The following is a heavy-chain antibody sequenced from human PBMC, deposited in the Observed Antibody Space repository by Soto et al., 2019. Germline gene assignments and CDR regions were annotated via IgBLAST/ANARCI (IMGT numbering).Heavy chain of an antibody. CDR1: GYTFTSYG. CDR2: ISAYNGNT. Sequence: QVQLVQSGAEVKKPGASVKVSCKASGYTFTSYGISWVRQAPGQGLEWMGWISAYNGNTNYAQKLQGRITMTTDTATSTDYMELRSLRSDDTAVYYCARVMVWYSSSWYHFDYWGQGTLVTVSS. V-gene: IGHV1-18*01. D-gene: IGHD6-13*01. J-gene: IGHJ4*02. CDR3: ARVMVWYSSSWYHFDY.